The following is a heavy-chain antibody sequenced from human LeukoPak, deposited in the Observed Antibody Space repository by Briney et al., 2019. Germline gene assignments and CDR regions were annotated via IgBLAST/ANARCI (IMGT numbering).Heavy chain of an antibody. Sequence: ASVKVSCKASGYTFISYYMHWVRQAPGQGLEWMGRINPSGGSTSYAQKFQGRVTMTRDTSTSTVYMELSSLRFEDTAVYYCATQQGGNPAYWGQGTLVTVSS. V-gene: IGHV1-46*01. CDR2: INPSGGST. CDR1: GYTFISYY. D-gene: IGHD1-14*01. CDR3: ATQQGGNPAY. J-gene: IGHJ4*02.